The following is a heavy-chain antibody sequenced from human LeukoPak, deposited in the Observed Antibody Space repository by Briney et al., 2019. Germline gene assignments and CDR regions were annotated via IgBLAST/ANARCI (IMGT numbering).Heavy chain of an antibody. Sequence: ASVKVSCKASGYTFTGYYMHWVRQAPGQGLEWMGWINPNSGGTNYAQKFQGRVTMTRDTSTSTAYMELSRLRSDDTAVYYCARGSSWYRPYNWFDPWGQGTLVTVSS. CDR3: ARGSSWYRPYNWFDP. D-gene: IGHD6-13*01. CDR2: INPNSGGT. J-gene: IGHJ5*02. V-gene: IGHV1-2*02. CDR1: GYTFTGYY.